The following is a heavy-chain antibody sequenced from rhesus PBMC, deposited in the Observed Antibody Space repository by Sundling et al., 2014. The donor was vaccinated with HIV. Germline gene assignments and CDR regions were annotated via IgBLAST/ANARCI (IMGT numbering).Heavy chain of an antibody. D-gene: IGHD5-24*01. V-gene: IGHV4-65*01. CDR1: GGSISDTYR. CDR3: ARLLVGTFDV. CDR2: ISGSSGST. J-gene: IGHJ5-1*01. Sequence: QVQLQESDPGLVKPSETLSLTCTVSGGSISDTYRWTWIRQPPGKGLEYIGYISGSSGSTNYNPSLKSRATISTDTSKNQFSLRLTSVTAADTAVYFCARLLVGTFDVWGPGVLVTVSS.